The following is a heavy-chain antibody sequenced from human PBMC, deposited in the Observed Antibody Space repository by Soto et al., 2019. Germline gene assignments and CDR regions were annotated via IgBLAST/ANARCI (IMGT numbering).Heavy chain of an antibody. Sequence: ASVKVSCKASGYTFTSYGISWVRQAPGQGLEWMGWISAYNGNTNYAQKLQGRVTMTTDTSTSTAYMELRSLRSDDTAVYYCARDLGAGGAFDWLLYSYFDYWGQGTLVTVSS. CDR2: ISAYNGNT. V-gene: IGHV1-18*01. J-gene: IGHJ4*02. CDR1: GYTFTSYG. CDR3: ARDLGAGGAFDWLLYSYFDY. D-gene: IGHD3-9*01.